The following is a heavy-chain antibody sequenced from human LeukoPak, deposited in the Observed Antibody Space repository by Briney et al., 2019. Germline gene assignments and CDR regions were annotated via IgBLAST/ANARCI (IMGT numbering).Heavy chain of an antibody. CDR3: AREGREWLSVGIDY. CDR2: IYYSGST. Sequence: SETLSLTCTVSGGSISSGGYYWSWIRQHPGKGLEWIGYIYYSGSTYYNPSLKSRVTISVVTSKNQFSLKLSSVTAADTAVYYCAREGREWLSVGIDYWGRGTLVTVSS. J-gene: IGHJ4*02. V-gene: IGHV4-31*03. CDR1: GGSISSGGYY. D-gene: IGHD6-19*01.